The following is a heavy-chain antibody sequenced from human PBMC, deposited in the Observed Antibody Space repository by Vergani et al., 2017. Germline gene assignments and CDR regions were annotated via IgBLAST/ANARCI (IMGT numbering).Heavy chain of an antibody. CDR2: IYSGGST. Sequence: EVQLVESGGGLVQPGGSLRLSCAASGFTVSSNYMSWVRQAPGKGLEWVSVIYSGGSTYYADSVKGRFTISRHNSKNTLYLPMNSLRAEDTAVYYCAREKGGLYSDYWGQGTLVTVSS. CDR1: GFTVSSNY. J-gene: IGHJ4*02. CDR3: AREKGGLYSDY. D-gene: IGHD2-15*01. V-gene: IGHV3-53*04.